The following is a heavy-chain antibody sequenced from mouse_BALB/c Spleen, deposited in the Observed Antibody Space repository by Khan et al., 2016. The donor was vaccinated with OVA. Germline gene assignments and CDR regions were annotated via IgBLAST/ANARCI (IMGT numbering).Heavy chain of an antibody. CDR1: GFTFSSFG. D-gene: IGHD1-1*01. CDR3: ARSYFYGYYFDQ. CDR2: ISGDSYTI. J-gene: IGHJ2*01. Sequence: EVELVESGGGLVQPGGSRKLSCVASGFTFSSFGMHWVRQAPEKGLEWVAYISGDSYTIYYTDTVKGRFTISRDNPTNTLFLQMTSLRSEDMAMYYCARSYFYGYYFDQWGQGTTLTVSS. V-gene: IGHV5-17*02.